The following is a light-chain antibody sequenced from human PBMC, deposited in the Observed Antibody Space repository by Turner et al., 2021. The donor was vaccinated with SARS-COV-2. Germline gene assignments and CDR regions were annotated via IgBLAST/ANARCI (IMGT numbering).Light chain of an antibody. V-gene: IGKV4-1*01. CDR2: WAS. CDR1: QSIFYNSDNRDY. Sequence: IVMTQSPDSLPVSLGERATIKCKSSQSIFYNSDNRDYLAWYQQKPGQPPKLLIYWASTRQSGVPDRFSGSGTDTDFTLTISSLQAEDVALYFCQQYYNSPPTFGQGTRVEIK. J-gene: IGKJ1*01. CDR3: QQYYNSPPT.